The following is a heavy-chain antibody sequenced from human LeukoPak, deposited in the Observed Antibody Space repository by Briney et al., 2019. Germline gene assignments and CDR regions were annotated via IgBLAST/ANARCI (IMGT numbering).Heavy chain of an antibody. J-gene: IGHJ5*02. CDR3: ARAGGGGSYYPWFDP. CDR1: GGSISSGNYY. V-gene: IGHV4-30-4*08. D-gene: IGHD1-26*01. CDR2: IYYSGST. Sequence: SETLSLTCTVSGGSISSGNYYWSSIRQPPGKGLEWIGYIYYSGSTYYNPSLKSRVTISVDTSKNQFSLKLSSVTAADTAVYYCARAGGGGSYYPWFDPWGQGTLVTVSS.